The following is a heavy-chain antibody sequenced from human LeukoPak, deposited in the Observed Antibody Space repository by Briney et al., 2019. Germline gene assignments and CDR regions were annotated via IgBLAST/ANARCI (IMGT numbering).Heavy chain of an antibody. J-gene: IGHJ4*02. CDR1: GVSISSSSYY. D-gene: IGHD2-21*01. CDR2: IYYSGST. CDR3: ARGGIPDY. V-gene: IGHV4-39*07. Sequence: SETLSLTCTVSGVSISSSSYYWGWIRQPPGKGLEWIGSIYYSGSTYYNPSLKSRVTISVDTSKNQFSLKLSSVTAADTAVYYCARGGIPDYWGQGILVTVSS.